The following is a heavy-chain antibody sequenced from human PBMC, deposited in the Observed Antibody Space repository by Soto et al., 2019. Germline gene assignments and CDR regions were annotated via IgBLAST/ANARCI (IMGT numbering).Heavy chain of an antibody. CDR3: ARDLXRFHWPPYSCSSRSFDY. V-gene: IGHV3-7*03. D-gene: IGHD6-6*01. J-gene: IGHJ4*02. CDR1: GFTFSSYW. CDR2: IKQDGSEK. Sequence: GSLRLSCAASGFTFSSYWMSWVRQAPGKGLEWVANIKQDGSEKYYVDSVKGRFTISRDNAKNSLYLQMNSLRAEDTAVYYCARDLXRFHWPPYSCSSRSFDYWGQGTLVTVSS.